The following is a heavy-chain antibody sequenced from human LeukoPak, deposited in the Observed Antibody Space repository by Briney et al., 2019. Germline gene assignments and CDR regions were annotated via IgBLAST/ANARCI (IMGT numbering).Heavy chain of an antibody. D-gene: IGHD6-6*01. J-gene: IGHJ4*02. CDR1: GGSFSGYY. CDR2: INHSGST. Sequence: SETLSLTCAVYGGSFSGYYWSWIRQPPGKGLEWIGEINHSGSTNYNPSLKSRVTISADTSKNQFSLKLSSVTAADTAVYYCARGKYSSSHGFDYWGQGTLVTVSS. CDR3: ARGKYSSSHGFDY. V-gene: IGHV4-34*01.